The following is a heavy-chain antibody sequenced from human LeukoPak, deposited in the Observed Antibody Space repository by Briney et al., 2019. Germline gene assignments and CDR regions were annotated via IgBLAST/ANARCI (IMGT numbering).Heavy chain of an antibody. CDR2: IIPVLGVS. CDR1: GGSFSSYV. CDR3: TREGVYAPHPSSYHRDAFDI. J-gene: IGHJ3*02. V-gene: IGHV1-69*04. Sequence: GASVKVSCKASGGSFSSYVITWVRQAPGQGLEWMGRIIPVLGVSNFAEKFEGRVTITADKSTNTAHMELRRLESGDTAVYYCTREGVYAPHPSSYHRDAFDIWGQGTVVIVSS. D-gene: IGHD3-16*02.